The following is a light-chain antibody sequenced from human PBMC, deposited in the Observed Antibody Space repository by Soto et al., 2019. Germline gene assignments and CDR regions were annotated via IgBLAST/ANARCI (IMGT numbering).Light chain of an antibody. CDR3: QQRGNRPPWT. V-gene: IGKV3-11*01. J-gene: IGKJ1*01. CDR1: QSVSRY. Sequence: IVLTQSPATLSLSPGERATLSCRASQSVSRYLAWYQQKPGQAPRLLIYDASNRATGIPARFSGSGSGTDFTLTISSLEPEDFAVYYCQQRGNRPPWTFGQGTKVDIK. CDR2: DAS.